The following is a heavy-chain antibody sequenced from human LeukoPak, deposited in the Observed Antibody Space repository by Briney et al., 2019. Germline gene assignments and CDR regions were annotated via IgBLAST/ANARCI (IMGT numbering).Heavy chain of an antibody. CDR1: GFTFSNYR. J-gene: IGHJ4*02. CDR3: AKGRLGELSLFPD. Sequence: GGSLRLSCAASGFTFSNYRMNWVRRAPGKGLEWISYISSPSRIIYYADSVKGRFTVSRDNVKNSLYLQMNSLRAEDTAVYYCAKGRLGELSLFPDWGQGTLVTVSS. V-gene: IGHV3-48*01. D-gene: IGHD3-16*02. CDR2: ISSPSRII.